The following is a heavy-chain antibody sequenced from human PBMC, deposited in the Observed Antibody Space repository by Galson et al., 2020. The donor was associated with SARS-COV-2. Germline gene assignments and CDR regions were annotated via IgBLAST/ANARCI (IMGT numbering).Heavy chain of an antibody. CDR2: ISYDGSNK. Sequence: GESLKISCAASGFTFSSYAMHWVRQAPGKGLEWVAVISYDGSNKYYADSVKGRFTISRDNSKNTLYLQMNSLRAEDTAVYYCARDITMIVVVEAAGDYWGQGTLVTVSS. V-gene: IGHV3-30-3*01. CDR3: ARDITMIVVVEAAGDY. D-gene: IGHD3-22*01. J-gene: IGHJ4*02. CDR1: GFTFSSYA.